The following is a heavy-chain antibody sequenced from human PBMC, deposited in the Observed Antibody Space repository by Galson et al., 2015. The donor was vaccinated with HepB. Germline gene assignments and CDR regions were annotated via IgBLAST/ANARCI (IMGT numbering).Heavy chain of an antibody. Sequence: CAISGDSVSGNSDAWNWIRQSPSRGLEWLGRTYYTSKWYNDYAVSVKSRIAINPDTSKNQFSLQLSSVTAADTAVYYCARPLKGRGWYNDAFDIWGQGTMVTVSS. V-gene: IGHV6-1*01. D-gene: IGHD6-19*01. CDR2: TYYTSKWYN. J-gene: IGHJ3*02. CDR3: ARPLKGRGWYNDAFDI. CDR1: GDSVSGNSDA.